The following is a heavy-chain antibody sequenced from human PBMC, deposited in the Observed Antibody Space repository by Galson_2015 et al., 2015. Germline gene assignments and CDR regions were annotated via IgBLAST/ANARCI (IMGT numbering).Heavy chain of an antibody. CDR3: ARALGATRDYDYYAMDV. CDR1: GFTVSSYY. CDR2: VYSGGGT. J-gene: IGHJ6*02. V-gene: IGHV3-66*02. D-gene: IGHD1-26*01. Sequence: SLRLSCAASGFTVSSYYMSWVRQAPGKGLEWVSVVYSGGGTYYADSVKGRFTISRDKSTDTVYVQMNSLRAEDTAVYYCARALGATRDYDYYAMDVWGQGTTVTVSS.